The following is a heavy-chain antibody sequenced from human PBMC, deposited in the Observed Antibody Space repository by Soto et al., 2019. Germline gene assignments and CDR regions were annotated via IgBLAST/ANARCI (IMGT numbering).Heavy chain of an antibody. D-gene: IGHD4-17*01. Sequence: QVQLQESGPGLVKPSQTLSLTCTVSGGSISSGGYYWSWIRQHPGKGLEWIGYIYYSGSTYYNPSLKSRVTLSVDTSKNQFSLKLSSVTAADTAVYYCARGLEFDYGDYRRALDYWGQGTLVTVSS. CDR2: IYYSGST. CDR1: GGSISSGGYY. CDR3: ARGLEFDYGDYRRALDY. J-gene: IGHJ4*02. V-gene: IGHV4-31*03.